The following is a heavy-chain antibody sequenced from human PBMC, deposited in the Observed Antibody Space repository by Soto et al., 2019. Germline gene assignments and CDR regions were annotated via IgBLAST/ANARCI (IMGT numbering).Heavy chain of an antibody. J-gene: IGHJ6*02. D-gene: IGHD2-2*01. CDR3: AKGGCSSTSCYTPDTYYYYGMDV. Sequence: LRLSCAASGFTFSSYAMSWVRQAPGKGLEWVSAISGSGGSTYYADSVKGRFTISRDNSKNTLYLQMNSLRAEDTAVYYCAKGGCSSTSCYTPDTYYYYGMDVWGQGTTVTVSS. V-gene: IGHV3-23*01. CDR1: GFTFSSYA. CDR2: ISGSGGST.